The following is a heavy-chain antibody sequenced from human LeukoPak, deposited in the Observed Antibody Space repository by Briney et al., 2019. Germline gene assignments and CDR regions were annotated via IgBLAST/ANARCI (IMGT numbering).Heavy chain of an antibody. CDR2: IYPGDSDT. CDR3: ARRVIVAAEDDY. CDR1: GYSFTKFW. V-gene: IGHV5-51*01. Sequence: GESLKISCKGSGYSFTKFWIGWVRQMPGKGLEWMGIIYPGDSDTRYSPSFQGQVTLLVDTSISTAYLQWSSLKASDTAMYYCARRVIVAAEDDYWGQGTLVTVSS. J-gene: IGHJ4*02. D-gene: IGHD1-26*01.